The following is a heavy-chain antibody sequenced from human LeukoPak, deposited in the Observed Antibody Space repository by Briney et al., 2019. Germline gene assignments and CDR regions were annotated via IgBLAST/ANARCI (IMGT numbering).Heavy chain of an antibody. V-gene: IGHV4-31*03. CDR3: ARSLTYYYDSSGYQFDY. D-gene: IGHD3-22*01. J-gene: IGHJ4*02. CDR2: IYYSGST. Sequence: SQTLSLTCTVSGGSISSGDYYWSWIRQHPGKGLEWIGYIYYSGSTYYNPSLKSRVTISVDTSKNQFSLKLSSVTAADTAVYYCARSLTYYYDSSGYQFDYWGQGTLVTVSS. CDR1: GGSISSGDYY.